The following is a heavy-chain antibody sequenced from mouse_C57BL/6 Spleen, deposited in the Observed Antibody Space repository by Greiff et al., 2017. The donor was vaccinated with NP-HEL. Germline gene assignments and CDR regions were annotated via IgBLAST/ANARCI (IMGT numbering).Heavy chain of an antibody. V-gene: IGHV1-52*01. CDR1: GYTFTSYW. CDR3: ARDYYDYDGYAMDY. Sequence: QVQLQQPGAELVRPGSSVKLSCKASGYTFTSYWMHWVKQRPIQGLEWIGNIDPSDSETHYNQKFKDKATLTVDKSSSTAYMQLSSLTSEDSAVYYWARDYYDYDGYAMDYWGQGTSVTVSS. D-gene: IGHD2-4*01. CDR2: IDPSDSET. J-gene: IGHJ4*01.